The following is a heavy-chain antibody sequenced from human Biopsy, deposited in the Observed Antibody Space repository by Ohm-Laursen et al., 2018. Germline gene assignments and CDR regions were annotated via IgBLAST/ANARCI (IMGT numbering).Heavy chain of an antibody. D-gene: IGHD2-15*01. Sequence: SLRLSFAASGFTFSDHYMYWVRQAPGRGLEWVGRSSNKANGYTTEYAASEKDRFTTSRDESETLMNLQMNGMKTEDAAVYYYARMFARQSTCSGGSCYQGDDYWGQGTLVTVSS. CDR3: ARMFARQSTCSGGSCYQGDDY. CDR1: GFTFSDHY. V-gene: IGHV3-72*01. CDR2: SSNKANGYTT. J-gene: IGHJ4*02.